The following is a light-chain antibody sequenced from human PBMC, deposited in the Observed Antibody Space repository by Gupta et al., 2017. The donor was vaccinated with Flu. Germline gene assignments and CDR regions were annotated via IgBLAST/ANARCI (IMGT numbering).Light chain of an antibody. J-gene: IGKJ4*01. CDR3: QQYNNWPPLT. Sequence: ATLSVSPGERATLSCRARQSVSSNLAWYQQKPGQAPRLLIYGASTRATGIPARFSGSGSGTEFTLTISSLQSEDFAVYYCQQYNNWPPLTFGGGTKVEIK. V-gene: IGKV3-15*01. CDR2: GAS. CDR1: QSVSSN.